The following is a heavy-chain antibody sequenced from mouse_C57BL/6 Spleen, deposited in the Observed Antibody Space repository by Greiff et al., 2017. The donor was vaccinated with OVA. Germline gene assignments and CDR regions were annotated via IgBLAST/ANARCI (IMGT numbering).Heavy chain of an antibody. V-gene: IGHV1-20*01. CDR1: GYSFTGYF. J-gene: IGHJ4*01. D-gene: IGHD1-1*01. Sequence: EVKLVESGPELVKPGDSVKISCKASGYSFTGYFMNWVMQSHGKSLEWIGRINPYNGDTFYNQKFKGKATLTVDKSSSTAHMELRSLTSEDSAVYYCARFTTVVADAMDYWGQGTSVTVSS. CDR3: ARFTTVVADAMDY. CDR2: INPYNGDT.